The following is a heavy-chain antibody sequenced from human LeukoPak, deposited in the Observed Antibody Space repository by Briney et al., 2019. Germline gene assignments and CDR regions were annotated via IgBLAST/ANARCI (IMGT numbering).Heavy chain of an antibody. CDR3: ARHGLPPLWFGELLLSSYFDY. CDR2: IYYSGST. CDR1: GGSISSYY. J-gene: IGHJ4*02. D-gene: IGHD3-10*01. V-gene: IGHV4-59*08. Sequence: SETLSLTCTVSGGSISSYYWSWIRQPPGKGLEWIGYIYYSGSTNYNPSLKSRGTISVDTSKNKFSLKLSSVTAADTAVYYCARHGLPPLWFGELLLSSYFDYWGQGTLVTVSS.